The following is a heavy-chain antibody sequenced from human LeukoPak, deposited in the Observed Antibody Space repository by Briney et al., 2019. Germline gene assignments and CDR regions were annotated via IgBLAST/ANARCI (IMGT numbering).Heavy chain of an antibody. CDR2: INNSGSST. Sequence: PSVNLSCKPSGYTLTSDYMHWVRRAPGQGREWMGIINNSGSSTSYAQKFQGRVTMTRDTSTSTVYMEMRRLRSEATAVYSCARGGAPGVVVADEDYWGQGTLVSVSS. V-gene: IGHV1-46*01. D-gene: IGHD2-15*01. CDR1: GYTLTSDY. CDR3: ARGGAPGVVVADEDY. J-gene: IGHJ4*02.